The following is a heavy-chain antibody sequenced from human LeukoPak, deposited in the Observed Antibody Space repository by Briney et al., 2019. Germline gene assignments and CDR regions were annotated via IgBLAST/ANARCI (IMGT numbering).Heavy chain of an antibody. CDR1: GGSISSGSYY. CDR3: ARDSSVTAFPYYYYYMDV. V-gene: IGHV4-61*02. CDR2: IYTSGST. D-gene: IGHD4-11*01. J-gene: IGHJ6*03. Sequence: SETLSLTCTVSGGSISSGSYYWSWIRQPAGKGLEWIGRIYTSGSTNYNPSLKSRVTISVDTSKNQFSLKLSSVTAADTAVYYCARDSSVTAFPYYYYYMDVWGKGTTVTVSS.